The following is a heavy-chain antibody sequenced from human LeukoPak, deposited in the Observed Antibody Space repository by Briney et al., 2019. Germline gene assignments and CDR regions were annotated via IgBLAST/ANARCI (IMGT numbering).Heavy chain of an antibody. CDR1: GVTFRSYW. CDR2: IKVDGSER. Sequence: GGSLRLSCAASGVTFRSYWMTWIRQAPGKGLEWVANIKVDGSERSYVDAVKGRFTISSDNAKKSLYLQMNSMRAEDTAVYYCARDPITMVRGVMGYFDYWGQGTLVTVSS. CDR3: ARDPITMVRGVMGYFDY. J-gene: IGHJ4*02. V-gene: IGHV3-7*01. D-gene: IGHD3-10*01.